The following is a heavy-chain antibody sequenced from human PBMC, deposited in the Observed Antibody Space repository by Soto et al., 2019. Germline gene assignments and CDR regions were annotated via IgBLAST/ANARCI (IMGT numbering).Heavy chain of an antibody. J-gene: IGHJ6*03. CDR3: ARGGLAAGTSYYYYYMDV. V-gene: IGHV4-34*01. CDR2: INHSGST. D-gene: IGHD6-13*01. Sequence: SETLSLTCAVYGGSFSGYYWSWIRQPPGKGLEWIGEINHSGSTNYNPSLKSRVTISVDTPKNLFSLKLSSVTAADTAVYYCARGGLAAGTSYYYYYMDVWGKGTTVTVSS. CDR1: GGSFSGYY.